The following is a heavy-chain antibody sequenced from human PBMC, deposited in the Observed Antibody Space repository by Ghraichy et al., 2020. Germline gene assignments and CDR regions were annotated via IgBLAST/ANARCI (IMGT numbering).Heavy chain of an antibody. D-gene: IGHD2-21*02. J-gene: IGHJ2*01. Sequence: SVKVPCKASGGTFSSYAISWVRQAPGQGLEWMGGIIPIFGTANYAQKFQGRVTITADESTSTAYMELSSLRSENTAMYYCARDGCGGDCYSPGYFDLWGRGTLVTVSS. CDR3: ARDGCGGDCYSPGYFDL. V-gene: IGHV1-69*13. CDR2: IIPIFGTA. CDR1: GGTFSSYA.